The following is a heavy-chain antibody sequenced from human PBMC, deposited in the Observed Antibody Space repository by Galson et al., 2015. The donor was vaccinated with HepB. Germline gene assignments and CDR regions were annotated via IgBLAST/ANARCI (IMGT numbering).Heavy chain of an antibody. CDR1: GYTFTSYG. Sequence: SVKVSCKASGYTFTSYGISWVRQAPGQGLKWMGWISAYNGNTNYAQKLQGRVTMTTDTSTSTAYMELRSLRSDDTAVYYCARGRSWFGEGEGGMDVWGQGTTVTVSS. CDR3: ARGRSWFGEGEGGMDV. CDR2: ISAYNGNT. V-gene: IGHV1-18*01. J-gene: IGHJ6*02. D-gene: IGHD3-10*01.